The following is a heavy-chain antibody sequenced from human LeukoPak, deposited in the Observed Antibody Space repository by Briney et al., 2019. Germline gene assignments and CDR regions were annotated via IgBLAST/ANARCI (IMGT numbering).Heavy chain of an antibody. Sequence: ASVKVSCKATGGTFSTFPVSWVRQAPGQGLEWVGGIIPIFGVTTYAQAFQDRVTITADESTGTAYMELSSLTSDDTAVYYCARGLKGSSWYNYWGQGTLVTVSS. CDR3: ARGLKGSSWYNY. V-gene: IGHV1-69*13. CDR1: GGTFSTFP. J-gene: IGHJ4*02. CDR2: IIPIFGVT. D-gene: IGHD6-13*01.